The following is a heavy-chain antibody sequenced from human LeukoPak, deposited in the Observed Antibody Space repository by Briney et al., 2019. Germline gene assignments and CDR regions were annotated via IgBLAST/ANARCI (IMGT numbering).Heavy chain of an antibody. CDR3: ARVVGSGWPYYFDY. Sequence: GGSLRLSCAASGFTFSSNAMSWVRQAPGKGLEWVSGISGSGDRTHYADSVKGRFTIFRDNTKSTLYLQMNSLRAEDTAIYYCARVVGSGWPYYFDYWGQGTLVTVSS. V-gene: IGHV3-23*01. D-gene: IGHD6-19*01. J-gene: IGHJ4*02. CDR2: ISGSGDRT. CDR1: GFTFSSNA.